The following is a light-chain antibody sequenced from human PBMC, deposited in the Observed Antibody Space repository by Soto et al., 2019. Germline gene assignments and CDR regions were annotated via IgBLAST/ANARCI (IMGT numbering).Light chain of an antibody. CDR2: AAS. CDR3: QQYSRYPLT. Sequence: DIKMTQSPSSLSASVGDGVTITCRASQDISNGLAWIQHKPGTAPKSLIYAASSLHSGVPSKFSGSGSGTDFTLTISSLQPEDFATYYCQQYSRYPLTFGGGTKVEIK. J-gene: IGKJ4*01. V-gene: IGKV1-16*02. CDR1: QDISNG.